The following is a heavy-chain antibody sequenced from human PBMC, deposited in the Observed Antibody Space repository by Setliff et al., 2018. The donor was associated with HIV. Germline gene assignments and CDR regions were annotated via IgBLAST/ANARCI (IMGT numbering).Heavy chain of an antibody. Sequence: WASVKVSCKASGYTFTDNYLHWVRQAPGQGLEWMGFINPRSGSTTYSQKFQGRVTMTMDTSTNTVYMDLSSLGSDDTAVYYCARDRPHNWFDPWGQGTLVTVSS. V-gene: IGHV1-46*01. CDR3: ARDRPHNWFDP. J-gene: IGHJ5*02. CDR2: INPRSGST. CDR1: GYTFTDNY.